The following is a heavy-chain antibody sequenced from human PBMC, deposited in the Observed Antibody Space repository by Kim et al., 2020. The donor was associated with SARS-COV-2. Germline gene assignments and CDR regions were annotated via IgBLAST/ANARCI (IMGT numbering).Heavy chain of an antibody. D-gene: IGHD3-16*01. V-gene: IGHV4-59*01. CDR2: IYYSGST. CDR3: ARDRLLDI. J-gene: IGHJ3*02. CDR1: GGSISSYY. Sequence: SETLSLTCTVSGGSISSYYWSWIRQPPGKGLEWIGYIYYSGSTNYNPSLKSRVTISVDTSKNQFSLKLSSVTAADTAVYYCARDRLLDIWGQGTMVTVS.